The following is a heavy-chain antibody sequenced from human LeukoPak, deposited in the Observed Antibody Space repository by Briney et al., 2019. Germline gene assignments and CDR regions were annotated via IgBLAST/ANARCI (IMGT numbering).Heavy chain of an antibody. D-gene: IGHD3-10*01. J-gene: IGHJ5*02. CDR1: GFTFSSYA. CDR2: ISYDGSNK. CDR3: ARGYYGSGNNWFDP. Sequence: GGSLRLSCAASGFTFSSYAMHWVRQAPGKGLEWVAVISYDGSNKYYADSVKGRFTISRDNSKNTLYLQMNSPRAEDTAVYYCARGYYGSGNNWFDPWGQGTLVTVSS. V-gene: IGHV3-30-3*01.